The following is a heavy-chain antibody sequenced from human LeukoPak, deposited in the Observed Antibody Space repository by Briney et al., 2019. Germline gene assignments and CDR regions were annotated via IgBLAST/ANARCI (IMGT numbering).Heavy chain of an antibody. J-gene: IGHJ6*02. CDR1: GFSLRTGGMC. D-gene: IGHD2-2*01. CDR2: LDWDDDK. Sequence: SGPALIHPPPTLTLTCTFSGFSLRTGGMCVSWIRQPPGKALEWLTLLDWDDDKHYSKSLKTMLTISKDTSKNQVVLTMTNIDPVDTATYYCARTVVVPAGQGGMDVWGQGTTVTVSS. CDR3: ARTVVVPAGQGGMDV. V-gene: IGHV2-70*13.